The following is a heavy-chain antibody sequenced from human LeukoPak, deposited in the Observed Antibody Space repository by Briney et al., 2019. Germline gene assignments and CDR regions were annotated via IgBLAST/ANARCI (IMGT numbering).Heavy chain of an antibody. CDR2: ISATSSGI. Sequence: PGGSLRLSCAASGFDFESYTMTWVRQAPGKGLEWVSLISATSSGINYAESVRGRFTITRDNAKNSLFLQMDSLRVEDAAIYYCAKGLFSAFDKYLDSWGQGTLVTVSS. J-gene: IGHJ4*02. CDR3: AKGLFSAFDKYLDS. V-gene: IGHV3-21*04. CDR1: GFDFESYT. D-gene: IGHD5-12*01.